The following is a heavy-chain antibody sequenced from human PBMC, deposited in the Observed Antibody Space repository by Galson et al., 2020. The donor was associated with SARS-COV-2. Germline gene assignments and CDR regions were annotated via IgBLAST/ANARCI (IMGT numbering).Heavy chain of an antibody. V-gene: IGHV4-34*01. CDR2: INHSGST. J-gene: IGHJ6*03. Sequence: SETLSLTCAVYGGSFSGYYWSWIRQPPGKGLEWIGEINHSGSTNYKPSLRSRVTISEDTSKNQFSLKLSSVTAADTAVYYCARRPPDYRKYIVVWGRGTTVTVSS. CDR3: ARRPPDYRKYIVV. D-gene: IGHD4-4*01. CDR1: GGSFSGYY.